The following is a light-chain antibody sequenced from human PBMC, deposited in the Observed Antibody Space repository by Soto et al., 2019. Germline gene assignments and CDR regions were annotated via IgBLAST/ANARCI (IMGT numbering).Light chain of an antibody. Sequence: QSALTQPASVSGSPGQSITISCTGTSSDIGSYDLVSWYQQHPGTAPKLIIYEVTKRPSGVSTRFSGSKSGNTASLTISGLQAEDEGDYYCCSYADGSIYFFGTGTKVTVL. CDR3: CSYADGSIYF. J-gene: IGLJ1*01. V-gene: IGLV2-23*02. CDR1: SSDIGSYDL. CDR2: EVT.